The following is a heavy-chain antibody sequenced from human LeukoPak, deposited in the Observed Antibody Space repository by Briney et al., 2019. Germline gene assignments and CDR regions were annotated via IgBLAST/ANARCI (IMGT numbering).Heavy chain of an antibody. Sequence: SETLSLTCTVSGGSISNKYWSWIRQPPGKGLEWIGYMYYSGSTNYNPSLKSRVTILVDTSKNQFSLKLSSVTAADTAVYYCARGGRYYYDSSGYYPAYWGQGTLVTVSS. CDR3: ARGGRYYYDSSGYYPAY. J-gene: IGHJ4*02. CDR2: MYYSGST. V-gene: IGHV4-59*01. D-gene: IGHD3-22*01. CDR1: GGSISNKY.